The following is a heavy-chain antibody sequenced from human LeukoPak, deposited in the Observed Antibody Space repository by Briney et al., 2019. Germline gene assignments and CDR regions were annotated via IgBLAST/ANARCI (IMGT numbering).Heavy chain of an antibody. CDR3: ARETLGIDY. CDR2: ISSSSTI. CDR1: GFTFSSSG. Sequence: GGSLRLSCATSGFTFSSSGMNWVRQAPGKGLEWVSYISSSSTIYYADSVKGRFTISRDNAKNSLYLHMNSLRAEDTAVYYCARETLGIDYWGQGTLVTVSS. V-gene: IGHV3-48*01. D-gene: IGHD7-27*01. J-gene: IGHJ4*02.